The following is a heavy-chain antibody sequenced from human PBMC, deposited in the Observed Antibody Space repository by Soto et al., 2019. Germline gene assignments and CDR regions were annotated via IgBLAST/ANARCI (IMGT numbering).Heavy chain of an antibody. V-gene: IGHV4-59*01. CDR1: GGFLNNYY. D-gene: IGHD5-18*01. CDR2: ISYTGRT. CDR3: ARTLSVETTINFDY. Sequence: QVQLQESGPGLVKPSETLSLTCTVSGGFLNNYYWSWIRQPPGKGLEWIGYISYTGRTTYNLSLESRVTISINTSMNQFSLRLSSVTAADTAVYYCARTLSVETTINFDYWGQGTLVTVSS. J-gene: IGHJ4*02.